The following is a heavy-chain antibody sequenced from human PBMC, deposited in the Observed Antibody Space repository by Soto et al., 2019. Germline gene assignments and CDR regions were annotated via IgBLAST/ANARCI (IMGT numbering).Heavy chain of an antibody. V-gene: IGHV4-59*08. CDR3: ARLAGTIFGVVTPPYYYYGMDV. J-gene: IGHJ6*02. CDR2: IYYSGST. Sequence: SETLSLTCSVSGGSISGYYWSWIRQPPGKGLEWIGYIYYSGSTNYNPSLKSRVTISVDTSKNQFSLKLSSVTAADTAVYYCARLAGTIFGVVTPPYYYYGMDVWGQGTTVTVSS. D-gene: IGHD3-3*01. CDR1: GGSISGYY.